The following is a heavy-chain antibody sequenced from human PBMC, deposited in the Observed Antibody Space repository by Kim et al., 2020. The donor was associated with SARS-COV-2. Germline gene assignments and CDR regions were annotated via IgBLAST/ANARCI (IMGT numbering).Heavy chain of an antibody. CDR3: TTTNSGWPYYFDY. V-gene: IGHV3-49*03. CDR2: IRSKAYGGTT. Sequence: GGSLRLSCTASGFTFGDYAMSWFRQAPGKGLEWVGFIRSKAYGGTTEYAASVKGRFTISRDDSKSIAYLQMNSLKTEDTAVYYCTTTNSGWPYYFDYWGQGTLVTVSS. J-gene: IGHJ4*02. D-gene: IGHD6-19*01. CDR1: GFTFGDYA.